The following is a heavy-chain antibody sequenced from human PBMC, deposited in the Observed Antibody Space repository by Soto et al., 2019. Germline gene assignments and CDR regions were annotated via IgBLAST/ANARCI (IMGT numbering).Heavy chain of an antibody. CDR3: AKDGRIAVAGTPWAY. CDR1: GFTFSSYA. Sequence: GGSLRLSCAASGFTFSSYAMSWVRQAPGKGLEWVSAISGSGGSTYYADSVKGRFTISRDNSKNTLYLQMNSLRAEDTAVYYCAKDGRIAVAGTPWAYWGQGTLVTVSS. CDR2: ISGSGGST. J-gene: IGHJ4*02. D-gene: IGHD6-19*01. V-gene: IGHV3-23*01.